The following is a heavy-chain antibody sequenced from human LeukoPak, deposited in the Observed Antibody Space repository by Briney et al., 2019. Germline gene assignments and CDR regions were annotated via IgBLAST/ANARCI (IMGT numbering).Heavy chain of an antibody. D-gene: IGHD5-18*01. Sequence: GGSLRLSCAASGFTFGTYSMNWVRQAPGKGLEWVSSISGSSNYIYYADSVKGRFTISRDSAQNSLYLQMNSLRAEDTAVYYCARGQSYGWFDPWGQGTLVTVSS. J-gene: IGHJ5*02. CDR3: ARGQSYGWFDP. V-gene: IGHV3-21*01. CDR1: GFTFGTYS. CDR2: ISGSSNYI.